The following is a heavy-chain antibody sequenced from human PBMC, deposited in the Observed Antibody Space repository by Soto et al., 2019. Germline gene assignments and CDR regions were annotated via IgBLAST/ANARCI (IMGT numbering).Heavy chain of an antibody. D-gene: IGHD3-10*01. CDR1: GGTFSSYA. J-gene: IGHJ3*02. Sequence: SVKVSCKASGGTFSSYAISWVRQAPGQGLEWMGGIIPIFGTANYAQKFQGRVTITADESTSTAYMELSSLRSEDTAVYYCASPKGVRGTGHDAFDIWGQGTMVTVSS. CDR2: IIPIFGTA. CDR3: ASPKGVRGTGHDAFDI. V-gene: IGHV1-69*13.